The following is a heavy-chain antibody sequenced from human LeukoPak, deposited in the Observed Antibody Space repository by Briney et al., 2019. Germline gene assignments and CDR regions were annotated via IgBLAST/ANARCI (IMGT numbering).Heavy chain of an antibody. J-gene: IGHJ4*02. V-gene: IGHV3-30*02. CDR3: ARDDPHYDILTGYYPIDS. Sequence: GGSLRLSCAASGFTFSSYWMHWVRQAPGKGLEWVAFLRYDGSNQYYADSVQGRFTISRDNSKSTLYLQMYSLRAEDTAVYYCARDDPHYDILTGYYPIDSWGQGTLVTVSS. CDR2: LRYDGSNQ. CDR1: GFTFSSYW. D-gene: IGHD3-9*01.